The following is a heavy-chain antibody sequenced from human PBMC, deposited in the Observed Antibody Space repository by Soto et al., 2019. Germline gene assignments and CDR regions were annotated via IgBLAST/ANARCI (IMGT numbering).Heavy chain of an antibody. Sequence: QVQLQESGPGLVKPSETLSLTCTVSGGSISSYYWSWIRQPPGKGLEWIGFIFYSGSTSYNPSIKSRVTISRDTSEYQFSLKLNSVTAADTAVYYCASMIGDPVLSFDSWGQGTLVAVSS. V-gene: IGHV4-59*01. CDR2: IFYSGST. CDR1: GGSISSYY. J-gene: IGHJ5*01. D-gene: IGHD3-10*02. CDR3: ASMIGDPVLSFDS.